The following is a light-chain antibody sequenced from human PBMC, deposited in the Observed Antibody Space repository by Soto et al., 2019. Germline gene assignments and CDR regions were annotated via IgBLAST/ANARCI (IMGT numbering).Light chain of an antibody. V-gene: IGLV1-40*01. CDR3: QSYASSLSGSRV. Sequence: QSVLAQPPSVSGAPGQRVTISCTGSSSNIGAGYDVHWYQQLPGTAPKLLIYGNINRPSGVPDRFSGSKSGTSASLAITGLQAEDEVDYYCQSYASSLSGSRVFGPGTKVTVL. J-gene: IGLJ1*01. CDR1: SSNIGAGYD. CDR2: GNI.